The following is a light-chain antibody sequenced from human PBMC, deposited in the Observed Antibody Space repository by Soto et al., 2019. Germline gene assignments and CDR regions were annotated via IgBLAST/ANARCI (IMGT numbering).Light chain of an antibody. CDR3: QQYHNWPIT. J-gene: IGKJ5*01. V-gene: IGKV3-15*01. CDR1: QSVSSN. Sequence: EIVMTQSPATLSVSPGERATLSCRASQSVSSNLAWHQQKPGQAPRILMYDASTRATGIPARFSGSGPGTEFTLTISSLQSEDFAVYYCQQYHNWPITFGQGTRLEIK. CDR2: DAS.